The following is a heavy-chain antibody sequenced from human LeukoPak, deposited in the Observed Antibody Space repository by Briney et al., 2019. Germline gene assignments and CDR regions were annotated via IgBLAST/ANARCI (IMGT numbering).Heavy chain of an antibody. J-gene: IGHJ4*02. Sequence: GGSLRLSCAASGFTFSSYSMNWVRQAPGKGLEWVSSISSSSSYIYYADSVKGRFTISRDNSKNTLYLQMNSLRAEDAAVYYCAKDYDFWSGYYSPTRGYFDYWGQGTLVTVSS. V-gene: IGHV3-21*01. D-gene: IGHD3-3*01. CDR2: ISSSSSYI. CDR3: AKDYDFWSGYYSPTRGYFDY. CDR1: GFTFSSYS.